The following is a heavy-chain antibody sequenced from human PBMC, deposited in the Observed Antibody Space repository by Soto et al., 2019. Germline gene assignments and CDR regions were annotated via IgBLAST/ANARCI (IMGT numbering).Heavy chain of an antibody. CDR1: GGTFSTYA. J-gene: IGHJ6*02. Sequence: VQLVQSGAEVKQPGSSVKVSCTASGGTFSTYAITWVRQAPGQGVEWMGGIIPMFGTTKYAHEFQGRVAMTAEKSTNTDYMELSRLRSENTAVYYCARAPPTCIGSRCYKGSLYYCYAMDVWGQGTTVTVS. D-gene: IGHD2-15*01. V-gene: IGHV1-69*06. CDR3: ARAPPTCIGSRCYKGSLYYCYAMDV. CDR2: IIPMFGTT.